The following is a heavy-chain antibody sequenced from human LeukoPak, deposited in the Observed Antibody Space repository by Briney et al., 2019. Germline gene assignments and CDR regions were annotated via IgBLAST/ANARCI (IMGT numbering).Heavy chain of an antibody. CDR1: GFTFSTFS. D-gene: IGHD4-17*01. J-gene: IGHJ4*02. CDR2: ISHSGSEK. CDR3: AKDYGDYGY. V-gene: IGHV3-30-3*01. Sequence: PGGSLRLSCAASGFTFSTFSMYWVRQAPGKGLEWVALISHSGSEKYYADSVKGRFTISRDNSKNTLYLQMNSLRAEDTAVYYCAKDYGDYGYWGQGTLVTVSS.